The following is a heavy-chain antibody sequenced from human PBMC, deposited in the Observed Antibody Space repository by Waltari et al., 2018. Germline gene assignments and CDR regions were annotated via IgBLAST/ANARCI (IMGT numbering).Heavy chain of an antibody. J-gene: IGHJ2*01. V-gene: IGHV3-53*01. CDR3: ARDITVFGVVIRRYFDL. Sequence: VQLVGSGGGLIQPGGALRLPCAGSGFPVRSHYQSWVRQAPGKGLEWVSLIYSGGNTYYADSVKGRFTISRDNSKNTIYLQMNSLTAEDTAVYYCARDITVFGVVIRRYFDLWGRGTLVTVSS. CDR2: IYSGGNT. D-gene: IGHD3-3*01. CDR1: GFPVRSHY.